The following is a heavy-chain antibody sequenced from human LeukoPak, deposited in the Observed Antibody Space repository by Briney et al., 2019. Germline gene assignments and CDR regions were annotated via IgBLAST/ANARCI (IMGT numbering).Heavy chain of an antibody. Sequence: GGSLRLSCAASGFTFSSYSMNWVRQAPGKGLEWVSSISSSSSYIYYADSVKGRFTISRDNSKNTLYLQMNSLRAEDTAVYYCAKEGAVPAATYYYYYGVDVWGQGTTVTVSS. CDR3: AKEGAVPAATYYYYYGVDV. D-gene: IGHD2-2*01. CDR1: GFTFSSYS. V-gene: IGHV3-21*01. J-gene: IGHJ6*02. CDR2: ISSSSSYI.